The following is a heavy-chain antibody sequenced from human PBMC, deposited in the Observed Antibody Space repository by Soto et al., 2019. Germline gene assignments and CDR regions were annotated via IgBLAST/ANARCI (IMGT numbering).Heavy chain of an antibody. Sequence: EVQLVESGGGLVQPGGSLRLSCAASGFTFSTYWMSWVRQAPGKGLEWVASVKYDGSEEYYVDSVKGRFTISRDNARSSVYLEMNGLRAEDTAVYFCARAAAMDVWGKGTTVTVSS. CDR2: VKYDGSEE. D-gene: IGHD6-25*01. J-gene: IGHJ6*04. CDR1: GFTFSTYW. CDR3: ARAAAMDV. V-gene: IGHV3-7*01.